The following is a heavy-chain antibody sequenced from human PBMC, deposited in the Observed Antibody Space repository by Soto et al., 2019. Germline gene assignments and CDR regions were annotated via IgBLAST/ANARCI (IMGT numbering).Heavy chain of an antibody. J-gene: IGHJ4*02. CDR1: GFIFPTHA. CDR2: ITGSGGDT. Sequence: GGSLRLSCAASGFIFPTHAMSWVRQAPGKGLEWVSAITGSGGDTFYASSVKGRFTVSRDNSKNTLYLHMTSLRADDTGVYFCAKGRAYTQTLFDFWGQGTLVTVSS. V-gene: IGHV3-23*01. CDR3: AKGRAYTQTLFDF. D-gene: IGHD4-4*01.